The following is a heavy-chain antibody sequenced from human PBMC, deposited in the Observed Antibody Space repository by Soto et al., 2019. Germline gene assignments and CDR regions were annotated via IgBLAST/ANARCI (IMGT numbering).Heavy chain of an antibody. Sequence: QVQLVQSGAEVKKPGASVKVSCKASGYTFTGYYMHWVRQAPGQGLEWMGWINPNSGGTNYAQKFQGRFTMTRETSIRTSDMALSRLRSYDTAVYYGARVQAPIFLSPEDAFDSWGQGTMVTVSS. V-gene: IGHV1-2*02. CDR3: ARVQAPIFLSPEDAFDS. CDR1: GYTFTGYY. J-gene: IGHJ3*02. D-gene: IGHD3-3*02. CDR2: INPNSGGT.